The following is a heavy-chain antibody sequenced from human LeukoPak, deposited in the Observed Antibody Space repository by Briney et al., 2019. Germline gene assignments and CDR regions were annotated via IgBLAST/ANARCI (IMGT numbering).Heavy chain of an antibody. CDR2: IYYSGST. CDR1: GGSFSGYY. J-gene: IGHJ5*02. V-gene: IGHV4-34*01. D-gene: IGHD2-2*02. Sequence: PSETLSLTCAVYGGSFSGYYWSWIRQPPGKGLEWIGSIYYSGSTYYNPSLKSRVTISVDTSKNQFSLKLSSVTAADTAVYYCARRYCSSTSCYRGVWFDPWGQGTLVTVSS. CDR3: ARRYCSSTSCYRGVWFDP.